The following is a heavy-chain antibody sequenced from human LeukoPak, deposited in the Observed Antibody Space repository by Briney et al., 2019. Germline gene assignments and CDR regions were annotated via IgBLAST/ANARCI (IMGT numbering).Heavy chain of an antibody. D-gene: IGHD1-26*01. CDR2: IYYSGST. CDR1: GGSISSGGYY. CDR3: ARGSGSLGYFDY. V-gene: IGHV4-31*03. Sequence: SETLSLTCTVSGGSISSGGYYWSWIRQHPGKGLEWIGYIYYSGSTYYNPSLKSRVTISVDTSKNQFSLKLSSATAADTAVYYCARGSGSLGYFDYWGQGTLVTVSS. J-gene: IGHJ4*02.